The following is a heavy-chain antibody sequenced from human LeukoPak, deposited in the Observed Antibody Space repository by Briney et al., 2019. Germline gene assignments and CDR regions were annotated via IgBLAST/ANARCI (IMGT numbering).Heavy chain of an antibody. CDR3: ARQLCDAPSGLYWYFDL. J-gene: IGHJ2*01. V-gene: IGHV4-38-2*01. D-gene: IGHD2-21*01. CDR1: GYSIGSGYY. CDR2: MYGSGST. Sequence: SETLSLTCAVSGYSIGSGYYWVWIRQPPGKGLEWIGRMYGSGSTYYNPSLTSRVTISIDTSKNQFSLKLSSVTAADTALYYCARQLCDAPSGLYWYFDLWGRGTLVTVSS.